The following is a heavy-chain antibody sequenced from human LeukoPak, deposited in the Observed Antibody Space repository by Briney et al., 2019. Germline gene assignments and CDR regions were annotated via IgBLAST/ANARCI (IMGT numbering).Heavy chain of an antibody. V-gene: IGHV1-8*01. J-gene: IGHJ6*02. D-gene: IGHD6-13*01. CDR2: MNPNSGNT. Sequence: ASVKVSCKASGYTFTSYDINWVRQATGQGLEWMGWMNPNSGNTGYAQKFQGRVTMTRNTSISTAYMELSSLRSEDTAVYYRASVSSWYSYYGMDVWGQGTTVTVSS. CDR3: ASVSSWYSYYGMDV. CDR1: GYTFTSYD.